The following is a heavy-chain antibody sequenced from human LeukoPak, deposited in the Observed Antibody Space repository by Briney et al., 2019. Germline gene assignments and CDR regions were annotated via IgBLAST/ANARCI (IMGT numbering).Heavy chain of an antibody. V-gene: IGHV4-38-2*02. D-gene: IGHD1-26*01. CDR1: GYSISSGYY. J-gene: IGHJ4*02. CDR2: IYHGGST. CDR3: ARGPASGSPVGY. Sequence: PSETQSLTCTVSGYSISSGYYWGWIRQPPGKGLEWIGSIYHGGSTYYNPSLKSRVTISIDTSKNQFSLRLSSVTAADTAVYYCARGPASGSPVGYWGQGTLVTVSS.